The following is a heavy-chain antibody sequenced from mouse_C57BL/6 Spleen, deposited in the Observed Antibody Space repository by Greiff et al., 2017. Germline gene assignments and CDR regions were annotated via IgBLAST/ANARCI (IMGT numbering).Heavy chain of an antibody. CDR2: IDPGDGDT. D-gene: IGHD3-1*01. CDR1: GYAFSSYW. Sequence: VQLQQSGPELVKPGASVKISCKASGYAFSSYWMNWVKQRPGKGLEWIGRIDPGDGDTNYNVKFKGKATLTADKSSSTAYMQLRSLTSEDSAVYFCASGDSGAWFAYWGQGTLVTVSA. V-gene: IGHV1-82*01. CDR3: ASGDSGAWFAY. J-gene: IGHJ3*01.